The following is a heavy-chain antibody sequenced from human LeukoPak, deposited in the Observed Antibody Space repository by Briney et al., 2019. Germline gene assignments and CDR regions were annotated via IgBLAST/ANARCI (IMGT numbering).Heavy chain of an antibody. CDR2: INPNSGGT. Sequence: ASVKVSCKASGYTLTGYYMHWVRQAPGQGLEWMGWINPNSGGTNYAQKFQGRVTMTRDTSISTAYMELSRLRSDDTAVYYCAREGCSSTSCLYYFDYWGQGTLVTVSS. D-gene: IGHD2-2*01. CDR3: AREGCSSTSCLYYFDY. V-gene: IGHV1-2*02. CDR1: GYTLTGYY. J-gene: IGHJ4*02.